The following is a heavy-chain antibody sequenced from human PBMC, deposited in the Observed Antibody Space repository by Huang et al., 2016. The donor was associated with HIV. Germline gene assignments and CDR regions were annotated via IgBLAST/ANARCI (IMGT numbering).Heavy chain of an antibody. J-gene: IGHJ6*03. CDR1: NYNFGSHG. V-gene: IGHV1-18*01. Sequence: QVQLVQSGAEVKKPGASVKVSCEASNYNFGSHGISWVRQAPGQGLEWMGWISGDNGDTKYAQKFQGRVTMTRETSTRTAYMELTSRRFDDTAVYYCARSGFGVVITTTLDYYYMDVWGTGTTVTVS. CDR3: ARSGFGVVITTTLDYYYMDV. CDR2: ISGDNGDT. D-gene: IGHD3-3*01.